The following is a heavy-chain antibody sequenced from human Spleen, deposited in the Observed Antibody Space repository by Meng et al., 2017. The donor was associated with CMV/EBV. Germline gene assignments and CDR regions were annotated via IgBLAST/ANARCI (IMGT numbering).Heavy chain of an antibody. J-gene: IGHJ4*02. CDR1: GFTFSSYD. CDR3: AKDLAGATDY. CDR2: ISGSGGST. Sequence: GESLKISCAASGFTFSSYDMHWVRQATGKGLEWVSAISGSGGSTYYADSVKGRFTISRDNSKNTLYLQMNSLRAEDTAVYYCAKDLAGATDYWGQGTLVTVSS. V-gene: IGHV3-23*01. D-gene: IGHD1-26*01.